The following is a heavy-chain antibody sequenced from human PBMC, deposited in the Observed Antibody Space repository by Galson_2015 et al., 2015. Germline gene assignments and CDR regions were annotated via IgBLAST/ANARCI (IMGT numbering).Heavy chain of an antibody. CDR3: AKPDPIKILRTES. J-gene: IGHJ5*02. D-gene: IGHD5-12*01. CDR1: GFTFSSYA. Sequence: SLRLSCAASGFTFSSYAMTWVRQAPGKGLEWVTAISGSGDSTYYADSVKGRFTISRDNSKKTVYLQMTSLRAEDTAVYYCAKPDPIKILRTESWGQGTLVTASS. V-gene: IGHV3-23*01. CDR2: ISGSGDST.